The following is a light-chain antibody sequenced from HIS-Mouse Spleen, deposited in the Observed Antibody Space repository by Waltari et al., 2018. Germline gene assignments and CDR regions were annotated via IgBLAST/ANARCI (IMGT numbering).Light chain of an antibody. CDR3: SSYTSSSTYV. V-gene: IGLV2-14*03. J-gene: IGLJ1*01. CDR1: SSDVGGYNY. CDR2: DVS. Sequence: QSALTQPASVSGSPGQSITISCTGTSSDVGGYNYVSWYQQHPGKAPKLMIYDVSTRPSGVSNRCPGSKSGNPASLPISGLQAEDEADYYCSSYTSSSTYVFGTGTKVTVL.